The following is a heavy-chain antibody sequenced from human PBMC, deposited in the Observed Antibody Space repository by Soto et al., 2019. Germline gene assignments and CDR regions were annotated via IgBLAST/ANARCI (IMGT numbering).Heavy chain of an antibody. CDR1: GFTFTSSA. D-gene: IGHD1-1*01. CDR2: IVVGSGNT. J-gene: IGHJ3*02. CDR3: AADRYNWNDAPDAFDI. Sequence: SVKVSCKASGFTFTSSAIQWVRQARGQRLEWIGWIVVGSGNTNYAQKFQERVTITRDMSTSTAYMELSSLRSEDTAVYYCAADRYNWNDAPDAFDIWGQGTMVTVSS. V-gene: IGHV1-58*02.